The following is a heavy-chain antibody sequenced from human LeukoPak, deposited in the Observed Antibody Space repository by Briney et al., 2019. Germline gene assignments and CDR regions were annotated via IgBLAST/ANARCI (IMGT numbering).Heavy chain of an antibody. Sequence: GGSLRLSCTASGLTFSTSGFNWVRQAPGKGPEWVASIGPTGSDRYHADSIKGRFTISRDNANNFLYLQMNSLRAEDTAVYYCATETNGRHYDYWGQGTLLTVSS. J-gene: IGHJ4*02. V-gene: IGHV3-21*06. D-gene: IGHD1-14*01. CDR1: GLTFSTSG. CDR2: IGPTGSDR. CDR3: ATETNGRHYDY.